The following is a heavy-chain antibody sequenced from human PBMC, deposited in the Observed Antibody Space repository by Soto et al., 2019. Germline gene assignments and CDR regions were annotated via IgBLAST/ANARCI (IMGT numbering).Heavy chain of an antibody. CDR3: TGPYPYYFDS. CDR1: GGSFSTYY. Sequence: QVQLQQWGAGLLKPSETLSLTCTVYGGSFSTYYWSWIRQPPGKGLEWIGEINHSGNTNYIPSLMGRVTMSFDTSKNQFSLKLSSVTAADTAVYYCTGPYPYYFDSWGQGTLVTVSS. CDR2: INHSGNT. J-gene: IGHJ4*02. V-gene: IGHV4-34*01.